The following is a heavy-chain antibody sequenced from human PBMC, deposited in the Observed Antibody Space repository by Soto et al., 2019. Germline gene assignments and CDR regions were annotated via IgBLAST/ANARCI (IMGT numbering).Heavy chain of an antibody. CDR3: ARVSVGLWPYYYYGMDV. D-gene: IGHD5-18*01. V-gene: IGHV1-18*01. Sequence: GASVKVSGKASGYTFTIYGISCVLQSPVQWLEWMGWISAYNGNTNYAQKLQGRVTMTTDTSTSTAYMELRSLRSDDTAVYYCARVSVGLWPYYYYGMDVWGQGTKVTVSS. CDR2: ISAYNGNT. J-gene: IGHJ6*02. CDR1: GYTFTIYG.